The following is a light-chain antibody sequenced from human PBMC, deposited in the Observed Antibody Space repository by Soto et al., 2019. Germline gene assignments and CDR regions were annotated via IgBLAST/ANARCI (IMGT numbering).Light chain of an antibody. CDR3: QQYGNWPFT. Sequence: EIVVTHSPATLSVSPGERATLSCRASQPVSSNLVWYQQKPGQAPRLLIYGSSTRSPGTPAKFSGSGSGPGFTLTISHLQSEDCALYYCQQYGNWPFTFGPGDKVDI. CDR2: GSS. J-gene: IGKJ3*01. CDR1: QPVSSN. V-gene: IGKV3-15*01.